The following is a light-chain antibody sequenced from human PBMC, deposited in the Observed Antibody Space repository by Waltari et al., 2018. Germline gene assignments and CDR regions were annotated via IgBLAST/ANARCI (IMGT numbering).Light chain of an antibody. CDR3: QQFYITPQT. CDR1: RTVFFSSNNKDF. J-gene: IGKJ2*01. Sequence: DIVMTKSPDSLAVSPGERATINCRSSRTVFFSSNNKDFLSWYQQTPGQPPKLLIYWAFTRESGVPDRFSGSGSGTNFTLTINVLQAEDVAVYYCQQFYITPQTFGQGTRVEIK. CDR2: WAF. V-gene: IGKV4-1*01.